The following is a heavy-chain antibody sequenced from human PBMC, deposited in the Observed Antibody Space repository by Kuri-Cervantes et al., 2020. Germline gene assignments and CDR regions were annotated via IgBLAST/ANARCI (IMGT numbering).Heavy chain of an antibody. CDR2: INPNSGGT. Sequence: ASVKVSCKASGYTFTGYYMHWVRQAPGQGLEWMGWINPNSGGTNYAQKFQGRVTMTRDTSISTAYMELSRLRSDDTAVYYCARGSPFWSGYYSAVGFDYWGQGTLVTVSS. CDR3: ARGSPFWSGYYSAVGFDY. D-gene: IGHD3-3*01. V-gene: IGHV1-2*02. CDR1: GYTFTGYY. J-gene: IGHJ4*02.